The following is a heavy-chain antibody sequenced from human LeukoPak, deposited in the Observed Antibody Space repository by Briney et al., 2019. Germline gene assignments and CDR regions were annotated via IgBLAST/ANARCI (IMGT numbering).Heavy chain of an antibody. CDR3: ARVEWGSTSCYDY. CDR1: GFTFSSYW. D-gene: IGHD2-2*01. J-gene: IGHJ4*02. Sequence: PGGSLRLSCAASGFTFSSYWMSWVRQAPGKGLEWVANIKQDGSEKYYVDSVEGRFTISRDNAKNSLYLQMNSLRAEDTAVYYCARVEWGSTSCYDYWGQGTLVTVSS. V-gene: IGHV3-7*01. CDR2: IKQDGSEK.